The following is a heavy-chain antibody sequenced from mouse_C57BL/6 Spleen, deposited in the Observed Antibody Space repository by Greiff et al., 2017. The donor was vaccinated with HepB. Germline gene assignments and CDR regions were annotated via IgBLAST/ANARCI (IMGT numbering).Heavy chain of an antibody. V-gene: IGHV5-17*01. J-gene: IGHJ2*01. Sequence: EVMLVESGGGLVKPGGSLKLSCAASGFTFSDYGMHWVRQAPEKGLEWVAYISSGSSTIYYADTVKGRFTISRDNAKHTLFLQMTSLRSEDTAMYYCAALGGCGFDYWGQGTTLTVSS. D-gene: IGHD3-1*01. CDR1: GFTFSDYG. CDR3: AALGGCGFDY. CDR2: ISSGSSTI.